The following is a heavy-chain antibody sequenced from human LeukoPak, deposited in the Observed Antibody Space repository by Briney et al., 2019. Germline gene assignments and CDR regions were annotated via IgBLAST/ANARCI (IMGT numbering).Heavy chain of an antibody. Sequence: ASVKVSCKASGYTFSSYGISWVRQAPGQGLEWMGWISAYNGNTNYAQKHRGRVTMTTDTSTSTAYMEVRSLRSDDTAIYYCARQVDTSMAPPDHWGQGTLVTVSS. CDR1: GYTFSSYG. CDR3: ARQVDTSMAPPDH. J-gene: IGHJ4*02. D-gene: IGHD5-18*01. CDR2: ISAYNGNT. V-gene: IGHV1-18*01.